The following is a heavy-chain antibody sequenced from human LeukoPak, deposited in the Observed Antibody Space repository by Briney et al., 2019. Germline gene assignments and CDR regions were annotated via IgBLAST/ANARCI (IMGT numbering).Heavy chain of an antibody. J-gene: IGHJ4*02. CDR2: ISSSSSYI. D-gene: IGHD3-9*01. V-gene: IGHV3-21*01. Sequence: GRSLRLSCAASGFTFDDYAMNWVRQAPGKGLEWVSSISSSSSYIYYADSVKGRFTISRDNAKNSLYLQMNSLRAEDTAVYYCARDQYDILTGYTFDYWGQGTLVTVSS. CDR3: ARDQYDILTGYTFDY. CDR1: GFTFDDYA.